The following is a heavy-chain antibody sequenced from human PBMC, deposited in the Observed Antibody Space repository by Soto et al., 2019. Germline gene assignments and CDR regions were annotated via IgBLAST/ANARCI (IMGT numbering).Heavy chain of an antibody. D-gene: IGHD6-13*01. V-gene: IGHV1-18*01. CDR3: AREVPYSSSWYSQYYGMDV. J-gene: IGHJ6*02. CDR2: ISAYNGNT. Sequence: VKVSCKASGYTFTSYGISWVRQAPGQGLEWMGWISAYNGNTNYAQKLQGRVTMTTDTSTSTAYMELRSLRSDDTAVYYCAREVPYSSSWYSQYYGMDVWGQGTTVTVSS. CDR1: GYTFTSYG.